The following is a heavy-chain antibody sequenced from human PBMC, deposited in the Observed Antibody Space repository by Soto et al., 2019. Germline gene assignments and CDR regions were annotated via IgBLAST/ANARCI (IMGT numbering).Heavy chain of an antibody. V-gene: IGHV1-69*13. J-gene: IGHJ5*02. CDR2: IIPIFGTA. CDR3: ATANPLMYYYDSSGYLNWFDP. Sequence: GASVKVSCKASGGTFSSYAISWVRQAPGQGLEWMGGIIPIFGTANYAQKFQGRVTITADESTSTAYMELSSLRSEDTAVYYCATANPLMYYYDSSGYLNWFDPWGQGTLVTVSS. CDR1: GGTFSSYA. D-gene: IGHD3-22*01.